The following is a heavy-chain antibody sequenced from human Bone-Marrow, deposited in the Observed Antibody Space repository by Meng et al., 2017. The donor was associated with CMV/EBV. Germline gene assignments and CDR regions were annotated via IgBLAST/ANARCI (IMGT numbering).Heavy chain of an antibody. D-gene: IGHD2-2*01. CDR3: ARVVGYCSSTSCYDWFDP. J-gene: IGHJ5*02. Sequence: ASVKVSCKASGYTFTSYGISWVRQAPGQGLEWMGWISPYNGNTNHAQKLQGRVTMTTDTSTSTAYMELRSLRSEDTAVYYCARVVGYCSSTSCYDWFDPWGQGTLVTVSS. V-gene: IGHV1-18*01. CDR2: ISPYNGNT. CDR1: GYTFTSYG.